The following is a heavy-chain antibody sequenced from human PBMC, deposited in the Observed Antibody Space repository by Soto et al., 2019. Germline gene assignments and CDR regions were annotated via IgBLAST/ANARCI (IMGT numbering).Heavy chain of an antibody. CDR1: GFTFSSYA. J-gene: IGHJ3*01. CDR3: ARPYGGKIGDAPDL. D-gene: IGHD4-17*01. Sequence: GSLRLSCVASGFTFSSYAMSWVRQVPGKGLEWVSTISDAAGSAYYVDSVKGRFTISRDNSKKTLYLQMNSLRAEDSAVYYCARPYGGKIGDAPDLWGPGTMVTVSS. CDR2: ISDAAGSA. V-gene: IGHV3-23*01.